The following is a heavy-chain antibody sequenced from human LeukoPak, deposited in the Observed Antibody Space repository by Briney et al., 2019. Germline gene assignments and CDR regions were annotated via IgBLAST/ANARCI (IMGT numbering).Heavy chain of an antibody. CDR2: IYHSGST. V-gene: IGHV4-30-2*01. Sequence: PSETLSLTCAVSGGSISSGGYSWSWIRQPPGKGLEWIGYIYHSGSTNYNPSLKSRVTISVDKSKNQFSLKLSSVTAADTAVYYCATDQGVVPDRRYYYYYMDVWGKGTTVTVSS. D-gene: IGHD2-2*01. CDR1: GGSISSGGYS. J-gene: IGHJ6*03. CDR3: ATDQGVVPDRRYYYYYMDV.